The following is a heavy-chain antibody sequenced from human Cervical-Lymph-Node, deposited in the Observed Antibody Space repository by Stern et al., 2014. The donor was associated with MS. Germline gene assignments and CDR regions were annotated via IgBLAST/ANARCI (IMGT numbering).Heavy chain of an antibody. Sequence: QVQLVQSGTDVKRPGSSVRVSCKAFGGISWLRQAPGQGLEWMGGILPFVGSPNYAQRFLGRLTITADTSTNTTYMELTSLRYDDTAVYYCASGTGDNWFDPWGQGTLVSVSS. CDR2: ILPFVGSP. CDR3: ASGTGDNWFDP. D-gene: IGHD1-26*01. V-gene: IGHV1-69*06. CDR1: GG. J-gene: IGHJ5*02.